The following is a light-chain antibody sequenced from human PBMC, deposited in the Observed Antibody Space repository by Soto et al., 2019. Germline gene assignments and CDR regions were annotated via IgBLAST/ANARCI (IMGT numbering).Light chain of an antibody. V-gene: IGLV2-14*03. CDR2: DVG. CDR3: SSYTSSMTNV. CDR1: SSDVGGYNS. J-gene: IGLJ6*01. Sequence: QSALTQPASVSGSPGQSITISCTGTSSDVGGYNSVSWYQHHPGKAPKLLLYDVGDRPSGVSYRFSGSKSGNTASLTISGLQGAGEADYFCSSYTSSMTNVFGCGTKVTV.